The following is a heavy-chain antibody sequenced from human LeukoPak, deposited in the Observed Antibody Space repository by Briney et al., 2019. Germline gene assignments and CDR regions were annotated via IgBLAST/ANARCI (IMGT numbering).Heavy chain of an antibody. J-gene: IGHJ3*02. CDR2: IYYGGNN. D-gene: IGHD4-17*01. CDR3: ARGDYGDYHDAFDI. V-gene: IGHV4-30-4*07. CDR1: GGSIRSGVHS. Sequence: SETLSLTCAVSGGSIRSGVHSWSWIRQPPGKGLEWIGYIYYGGNNYYDPSLKSRLSISLDTPKNQFSLKLSSVTAADTAVYCCARGDYGDYHDAFDIWGQGTMVTVSS.